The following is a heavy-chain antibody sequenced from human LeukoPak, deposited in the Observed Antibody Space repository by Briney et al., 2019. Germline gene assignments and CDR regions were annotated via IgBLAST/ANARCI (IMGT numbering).Heavy chain of an antibody. CDR2: ISGSSSGSTSIT. CDR3: ARDFWSGYYTED. V-gene: IGHV3-48*04. J-gene: IGHJ4*02. D-gene: IGHD3-3*01. CDR1: GIIFSTYA. Sequence: GGSLRLSCEFSGIIFSTYAMNWVRQAPGKGLECISYISGSSSGSTSITQYADSVKGRFTISRDNAKNSLHLQMDSLSAEDTAVYYCARDFWSGYYTEDWGQGALVIVSS.